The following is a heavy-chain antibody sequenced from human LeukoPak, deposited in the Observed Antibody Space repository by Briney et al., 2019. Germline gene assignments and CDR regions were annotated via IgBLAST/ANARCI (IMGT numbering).Heavy chain of an antibody. CDR3: TRPLLYFDPSSFDP. Sequence: SETLLLTCTVSGYSISSGYYWGWIRQPPGKGLEWIGSIYHSGSTYYNPSLKSRVTISVDTSKNQFSLKLSSVTAADTAVYYCTRPLLYFDPSSFDPWGQGTLVTVSS. CDR2: IYHSGST. D-gene: IGHD3-9*01. CDR1: GYSISSGYY. J-gene: IGHJ5*02. V-gene: IGHV4-38-2*02.